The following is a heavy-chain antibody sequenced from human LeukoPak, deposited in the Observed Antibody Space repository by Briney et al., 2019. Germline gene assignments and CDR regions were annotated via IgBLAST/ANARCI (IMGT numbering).Heavy chain of an antibody. J-gene: IGHJ4*02. CDR1: GGSISSYY. CDR3: ARAPLPYSSGWYYFDY. CDR2: IYYSGST. Sequence: PSETLSLTCTVSGGSISSYYWSWIRQPPGKGLEWIGYIYYSGSTNYNPSLKSRVTISVDTSKNQFSLKLSSVTAADTAVYYCARAPLPYSSGWYYFDYWGQGTLVTVSS. D-gene: IGHD6-19*01. V-gene: IGHV4-59*01.